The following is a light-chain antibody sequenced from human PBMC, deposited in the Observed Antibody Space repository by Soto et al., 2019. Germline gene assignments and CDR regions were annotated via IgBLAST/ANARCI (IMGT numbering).Light chain of an antibody. CDR1: SGDVGSYNL. Sequence: QSGLTQPASVSGSPGHAITIPCTGTSGDVGSYNLVSWYQQHPGKAPKLLIYEVTERPSGVSNRFSGSKSGNTASLTISGLQPDDEADYYCCSYAGNSEVFGTGTKVTVL. J-gene: IGLJ1*01. CDR2: EVT. V-gene: IGLV2-23*02. CDR3: CSYAGNSEV.